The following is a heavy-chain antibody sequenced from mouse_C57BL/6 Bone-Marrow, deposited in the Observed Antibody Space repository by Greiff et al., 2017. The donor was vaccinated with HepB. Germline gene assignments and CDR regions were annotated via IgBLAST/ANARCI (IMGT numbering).Heavy chain of an antibody. CDR3: TRERNTARATFPWYFDV. Sequence: EVKLQESGTVLARPGASVKKSCKTSGYTFTSYWMHWVKQRPGQGLEWIGAIYPGNSDTSYNQNVKGKAQLTAVTSARTAYMGRSSLANEDSAGDYCTRERNTARATFPWYFDVWGTRTTVFVSS. D-gene: IGHD3-1*01. J-gene: IGHJ1*03. CDR1: GYTFTSYW. V-gene: IGHV1-5*01. CDR2: IYPGNSDT.